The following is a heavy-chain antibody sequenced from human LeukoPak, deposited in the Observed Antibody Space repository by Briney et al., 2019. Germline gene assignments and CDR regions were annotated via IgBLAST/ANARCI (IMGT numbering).Heavy chain of an antibody. CDR2: ISSSSSNI. Sequence: SGGSLRLSCAASGFTFSSYNMNWVRQAPGKGLEWVSYISSSSSNIYYADSVKGRFTISRDNAKNSLYLQMNSLRDEDTAVYYCARDLPSPTRYDSSGYYYDALDYWGQGTLVTVSS. CDR1: GFTFSSYN. J-gene: IGHJ4*02. V-gene: IGHV3-48*02. CDR3: ARDLPSPTRYDSSGYYYDALDY. D-gene: IGHD3-22*01.